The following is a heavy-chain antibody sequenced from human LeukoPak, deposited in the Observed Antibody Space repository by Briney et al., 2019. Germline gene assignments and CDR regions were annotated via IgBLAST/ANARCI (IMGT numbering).Heavy chain of an antibody. CDR3: AKEVTAMVTHDAFDI. V-gene: IGHV3-7*03. CDR1: GFTFSSYW. CDR2: IKQDGSEK. J-gene: IGHJ3*02. Sequence: PGGSLRLSCAASGFTFSSYWMSWVRQAPGKGLEWVANIKQDGSEKYYVDSVKGRFTISRDNAKNSLYLQMNSLRAEDTAVYYCAKEVTAMVTHDAFDIWGQGTMVTVSS. D-gene: IGHD5-18*01.